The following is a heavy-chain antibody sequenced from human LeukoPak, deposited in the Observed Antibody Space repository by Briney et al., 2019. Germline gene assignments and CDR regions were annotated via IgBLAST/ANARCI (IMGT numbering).Heavy chain of an antibody. CDR3: AKVYDSSGYYSFFDY. V-gene: IGHV3-23*01. CDR2: ISGSGGST. J-gene: IGHJ4*02. D-gene: IGHD3-22*01. CDR1: GFTFSSYA. Sequence: GGSLRLSCAASGFTFSSYAMSWVRQAPGKGLEWVSAISGSGGSTHYADSVKGRFTISRDNSKNTLYLQMNSLRAEDTAVYYCAKVYDSSGYYSFFDYWGQGTLVTVSS.